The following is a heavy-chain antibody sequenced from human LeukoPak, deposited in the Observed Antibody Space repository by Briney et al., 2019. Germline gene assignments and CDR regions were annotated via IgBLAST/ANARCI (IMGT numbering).Heavy chain of an antibody. V-gene: IGHV1-2*02. CDR3: ARDRARVTMVRGVMNAFDI. D-gene: IGHD3-10*01. Sequence: SVKVSCKASGYTFTGYYLHWVRQAPGQGLEWMGWINPNSGGTMYAQKFQGRVTMTKYASSSTAYLELSRLRSDDTAVYFCARDRARVTMVRGVMNAFDIWGQGTMVTVSS. CDR2: INPNSGGT. J-gene: IGHJ3*02. CDR1: GYTFTGYY.